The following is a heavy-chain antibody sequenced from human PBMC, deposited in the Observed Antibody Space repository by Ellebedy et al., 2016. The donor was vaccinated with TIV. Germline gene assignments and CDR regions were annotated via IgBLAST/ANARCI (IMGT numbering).Heavy chain of an antibody. CDR3: ARGSGDLPFDY. CDR1: GFTFSSDS. V-gene: IGHV3-21*01. CDR2: ISSSGTYI. J-gene: IGHJ4*02. D-gene: IGHD4-17*01. Sequence: GESLKISCAASGFTFSSDSMTWVRQAPGKGLEWVSCISSSGTYIYYADSLKGPFTISRDSAKNSLYLQMNSLRAEDTAVYYCARGSGDLPFDYWGQGTLVTVSS.